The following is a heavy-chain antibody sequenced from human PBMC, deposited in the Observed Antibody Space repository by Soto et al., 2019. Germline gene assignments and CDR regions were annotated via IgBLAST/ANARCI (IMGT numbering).Heavy chain of an antibody. J-gene: IGHJ3*02. Sequence: ASVKVSSKASGYTFTRYGISWVRQAPGQGLEWMGWISAYNGNTNYAQKLQGRVTMTTDTSTSTAYMELRSLRSDDTAVYYCARDFFLEGLSDGGSDAFDIWGQGTMVTVSS. V-gene: IGHV1-18*04. D-gene: IGHD3-3*01. CDR2: ISAYNGNT. CDR3: ARDFFLEGLSDGGSDAFDI. CDR1: GYTFTRYG.